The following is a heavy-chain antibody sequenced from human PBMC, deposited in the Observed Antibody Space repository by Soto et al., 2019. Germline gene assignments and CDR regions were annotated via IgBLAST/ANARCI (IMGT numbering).Heavy chain of an antibody. CDR2: ISTYNGNT. CDR1: GYTFTSYG. Sequence: QVQLVQSGAEVKKPGASVKVSCKASGYTFTSYGISWVRQAPGQGLEWMGWISTYNGNTNFTQKLQGRVTMTTDTSTSTAHMELMGLRSDDTPVYSSARDREYNWNYNSFDPLRQATLVTFSS. V-gene: IGHV1-18*01. CDR3: ARDREYNWNYNSFDP. J-gene: IGHJ5*02. D-gene: IGHD1-7*01.